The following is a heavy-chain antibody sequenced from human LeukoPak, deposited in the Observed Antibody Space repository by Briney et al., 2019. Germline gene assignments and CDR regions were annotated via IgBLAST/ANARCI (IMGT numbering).Heavy chain of an antibody. CDR3: AADGGYYDSSGYLSY. CDR2: IVVGSRNT. CDR1: GFTFTSSA. Sequence: GTSVKVSCKASGFTFTSSAMQWVRQARGQRLEWIGWIVVGSRNTNYAQKFQERVTITRDMSTSTAYMELSSLRSEDTAVYYCAADGGYYDSSGYLSYWGQGTLVTVSS. J-gene: IGHJ4*02. V-gene: IGHV1-58*02. D-gene: IGHD3-22*01.